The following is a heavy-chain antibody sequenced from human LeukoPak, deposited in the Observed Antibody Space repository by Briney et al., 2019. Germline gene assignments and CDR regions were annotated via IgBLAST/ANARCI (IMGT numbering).Heavy chain of an antibody. V-gene: IGHV3-23*01. D-gene: IGHD6-13*01. J-gene: IGHJ4*02. CDR2: ISGSGGST. Sequence: PGGSLRLSCEAPGFTFSSYALSWVRRAPGKGLEWVSAISGSGGSTYHADSVKGRFTISRDNGKNSLYLQMNSLRDEDTAVYYCSSSWDYWGQGTLVTVSS. CDR1: GFTFSSYA. CDR3: SSSWDY.